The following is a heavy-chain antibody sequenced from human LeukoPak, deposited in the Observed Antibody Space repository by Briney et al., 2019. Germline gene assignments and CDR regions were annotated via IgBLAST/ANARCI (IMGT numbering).Heavy chain of an antibody. J-gene: IGHJ6*02. CDR2: IYYSGST. CDR3: ARGSPVAAGTPSPYGMDV. D-gene: IGHD6-13*01. V-gene: IGHV4-31*03. CDR1: GGSISSGGYY. Sequence: PSETLSLTCTVSGGSISSGGYYWSWIRQHPGKGLEWIGYIYYSGSTYYNPSLKSRVTISVDTSKNQFSLKLSSVTAADTAVYYCARGSPVAAGTPSPYGMDVWGQGTTVTVSS.